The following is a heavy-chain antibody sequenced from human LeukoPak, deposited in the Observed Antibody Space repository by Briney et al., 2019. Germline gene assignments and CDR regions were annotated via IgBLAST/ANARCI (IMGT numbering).Heavy chain of an antibody. Sequence: SETLSLTCSVSGGSVTSYYWSWIRQTPGKGLEWIGSIHYRGNTYKNPSLQSRVTLSVDTPKSQFSLKLSSVTAADTAVYYCAGHLYSESYYFWGPGTLVTVSS. CDR1: GGSVTSYY. CDR2: IHYRGNT. V-gene: IGHV4-59*04. CDR3: AGHLYSESYYF. D-gene: IGHD1-26*01. J-gene: IGHJ4*02.